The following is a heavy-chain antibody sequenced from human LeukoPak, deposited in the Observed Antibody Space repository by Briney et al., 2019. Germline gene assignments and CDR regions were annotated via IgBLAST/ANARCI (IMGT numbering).Heavy chain of an antibody. D-gene: IGHD2-2*01. CDR2: INHSGST. J-gene: IGHJ6*03. CDR1: GGSFSGYY. Sequence: SETLSLTCAVYGGSFSGYYWSWIRQPPGKGLEWIGEINHSGSTNYNPSLKSRVTISVDTSKNQFSLKLCSVTAADTAVYYCARVRGDCSSTSCSWYYYYYMDVWGKGTTVTVSS. CDR3: ARVRGDCSSTSCSWYYYYYMDV. V-gene: IGHV4-34*01.